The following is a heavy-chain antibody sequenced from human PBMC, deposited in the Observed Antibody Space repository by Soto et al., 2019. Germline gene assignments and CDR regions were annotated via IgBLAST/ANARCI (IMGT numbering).Heavy chain of an antibody. CDR3: ARDGLIRGPHNWFDP. CDR2: VGRGDST. CDR1: GFSFSTYA. V-gene: IGHV3-23*01. J-gene: IGHJ5*02. D-gene: IGHD3-16*01. Sequence: EVQLLESGGGLVQPGGSLRLSCAASGFSFSTYAMSWVRQAPGKGLEWVSTVGRGDSTFYADSVRGRFTISRDNAKNSLYLQMNSLRAEDTAVYYCARDGLIRGPHNWFDPWGQGTLVTVSS.